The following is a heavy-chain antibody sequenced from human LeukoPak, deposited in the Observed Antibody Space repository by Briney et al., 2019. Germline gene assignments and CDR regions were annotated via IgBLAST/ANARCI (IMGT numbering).Heavy chain of an antibody. J-gene: IGHJ4*02. Sequence: PSETLSLTCTVSGGSISSSSYYWGWIRQPPGKGLEWIGSIYYSGSTYYNPSLKSRVTISVDTSKNQFSLKLSSVTAADTAVYYCARLSDGDYRVGYFDYWGQGTLVTVSS. D-gene: IGHD4-17*01. CDR3: ARLSDGDYRVGYFDY. CDR1: GGSISSSSYY. V-gene: IGHV4-39*01. CDR2: IYYSGST.